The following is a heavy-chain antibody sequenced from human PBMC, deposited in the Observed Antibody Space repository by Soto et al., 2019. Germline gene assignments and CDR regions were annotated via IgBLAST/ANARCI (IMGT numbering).Heavy chain of an antibody. J-gene: IGHJ6*03. CDR2: ISAYNGNT. V-gene: IGHV1-18*01. Sequence: QVQLVQSGAEVKKPGASVKVSCKASGYTFTSYGISWVRQAPGQGLEWMGWISAYNGNTNYAQKLQGRVTMTTDTSTSTAYMELRSLRSDDTAVYYCARGGSYYDIVLMVNAKNLGHDHYYYYMDVWGKGTTVTVSS. CDR1: GYTFTSYG. D-gene: IGHD2-8*01. CDR3: ARGGSYYDIVLMVNAKNLGHDHYYYYMDV.